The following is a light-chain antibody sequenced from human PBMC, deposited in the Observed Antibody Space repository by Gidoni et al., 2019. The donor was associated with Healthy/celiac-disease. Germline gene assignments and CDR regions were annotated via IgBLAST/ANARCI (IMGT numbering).Light chain of an antibody. CDR2: DFS. V-gene: IGLV2-14*03. CDR3: SSYTSTRGV. J-gene: IGLJ2*01. Sequence: QSALTQPASVSRSPGQSITISCTGTSSDVGGYNYVSWYQQHPGKAPKLMIYDFSTRPSGVSNPFSGSKSGHTASLTISGLQAEDEADYYCSSYTSTRGVFGGGTKLPVL. CDR1: SSDVGGYNY.